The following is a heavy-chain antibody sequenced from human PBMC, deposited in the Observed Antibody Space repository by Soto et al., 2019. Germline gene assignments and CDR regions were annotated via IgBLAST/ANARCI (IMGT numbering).Heavy chain of an antibody. J-gene: IGHJ4*02. D-gene: IGHD4-17*01. CDR1: GFTFSNAW. CDR2: IKSKTDGGTT. CDR3: TTGRLLFSHTEAF. V-gene: IGHV3-15*01. Sequence: EVQLVESGGGLVKPGGSLRLSCAASGFTFSNAWMSWVRQAPGKGLEWVGRIKSKTDGGTTDYAAPVKGRFTISRDDSKNTLYLQMNSLKTEDTAVYYCTTGRLLFSHTEAFWGQGTLVTVSS.